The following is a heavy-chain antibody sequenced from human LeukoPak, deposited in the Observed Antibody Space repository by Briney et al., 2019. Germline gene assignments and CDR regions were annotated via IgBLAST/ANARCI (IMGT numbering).Heavy chain of an antibody. Sequence: ASVKVSCKASGYTFTSYDINWVRQATGQGLEWMGWMNPNRGNTDYVQKFQGRVTITRNTSISTGYIELSRLRDKATTVYYGATLSGELLSYWGQGTLVTVSS. D-gene: IGHD1-26*01. CDR3: ATLSGELLSY. J-gene: IGHJ4*02. CDR2: MNPNRGNT. CDR1: GYTFTSYD. V-gene: IGHV1-8*03.